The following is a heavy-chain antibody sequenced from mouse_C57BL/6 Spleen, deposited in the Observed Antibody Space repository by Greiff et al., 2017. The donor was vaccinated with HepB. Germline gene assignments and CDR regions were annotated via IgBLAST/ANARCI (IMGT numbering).Heavy chain of an antibody. J-gene: IGHJ2*01. Sequence: EVQLQESGGDLVKPGGSLKLSCAASGFTFSSYGMSWVRQTPDKRLEWVATISSGGSYTYYPDSVKGRFTISRDNAKNTLYLQMSSLKSEDTAMYYCARDWDVGYFDYWGQGTTLTVSS. CDR1: GFTFSSYG. CDR3: ARDWDVGYFDY. CDR2: ISSGGSYT. V-gene: IGHV5-6*01. D-gene: IGHD4-1*01.